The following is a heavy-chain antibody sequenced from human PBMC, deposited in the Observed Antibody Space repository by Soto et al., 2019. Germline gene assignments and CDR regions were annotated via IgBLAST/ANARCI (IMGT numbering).Heavy chain of an antibody. D-gene: IGHD2-2*02. Sequence: PGGSLRLSCAVSGFTFSSYWMSWVRQAPGKGLEWVANIKQDGSEKYYVDSVKGRFTISRDNAKNSLYLQMNSLRAEDTAVYYCATDVYCCSTLCYMANRYYYYYMDVWGKGTTVTVSS. J-gene: IGHJ6*03. V-gene: IGHV3-7*04. CDR1: GFTFSSYW. CDR2: IKQDGSEK. CDR3: ATDVYCCSTLCYMANRYYYYYMDV.